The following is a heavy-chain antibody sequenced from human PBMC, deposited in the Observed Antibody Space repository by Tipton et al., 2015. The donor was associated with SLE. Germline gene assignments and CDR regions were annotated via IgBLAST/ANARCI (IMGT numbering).Heavy chain of an antibody. CDR1: GFNFDNYG. Sequence: SLRLSCAASGFNFDNYGMSWVRQAPGKGLEWVSAISGSGVDPYYTDSVKGRFTISRDNSKNTLYLQMNSLRAEDTAVYYCARDRSGSGYSWYYYYGMDVWGQGTTVTVSS. CDR3: ARDRSGSGYSWYYYYGMDV. V-gene: IGHV3-23*01. J-gene: IGHJ6*02. D-gene: IGHD3-3*01. CDR2: ISGSGVDP.